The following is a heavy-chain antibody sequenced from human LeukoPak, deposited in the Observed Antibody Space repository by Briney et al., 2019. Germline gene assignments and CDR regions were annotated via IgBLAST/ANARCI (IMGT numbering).Heavy chain of an antibody. V-gene: IGHV4-61*02. CDR2: IYTSGST. J-gene: IGHJ4*02. Sequence: SETLSVTCTVSGGSISSSSYYWGWIRQPAGKGLEWIGRIYTSGSTNYNPSLKSRVTMSVDTSKNQFSLKLSSVTAADTAVYYCARGMAARGIDYWGQGTLVTVSS. CDR1: GGSISSSSYY. D-gene: IGHD6-6*01. CDR3: ARGMAARGIDY.